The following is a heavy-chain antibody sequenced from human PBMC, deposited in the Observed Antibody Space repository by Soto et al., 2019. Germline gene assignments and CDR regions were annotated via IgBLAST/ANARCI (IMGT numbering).Heavy chain of an antibody. CDR3: AKARDSSGYKLDP. V-gene: IGHV3-23*01. D-gene: IGHD3-22*01. CDR1: PFTFNSYA. J-gene: IGHJ5*02. Sequence: GVSRRRSWAASPFTFNSYAMRWVRQAPGNGLAWVSAISGSGGSTSYADSVKGRFTISRDNAKTTLYLQMNRLRAEDTAVYYCAKARDSSGYKLDPWGQGTMAPVAS. CDR2: ISGSGGST.